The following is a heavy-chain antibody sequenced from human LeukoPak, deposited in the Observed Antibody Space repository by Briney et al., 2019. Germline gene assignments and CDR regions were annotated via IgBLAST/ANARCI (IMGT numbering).Heavy chain of an antibody. J-gene: IGHJ4*02. V-gene: IGHV4-34*01. Sequence: SETLSLTCAVYGGSFSGYFWSWIRQRPGKGLEWIGSIYYSGSTYYNPSLKSRVTISVDTSKNQFSLKLNSVTATDTAVYYCARHYGPWGQGTLVTVSS. CDR2: IYYSGST. CDR1: GGSFSGYF. CDR3: ARHYGP. D-gene: IGHD3-16*01.